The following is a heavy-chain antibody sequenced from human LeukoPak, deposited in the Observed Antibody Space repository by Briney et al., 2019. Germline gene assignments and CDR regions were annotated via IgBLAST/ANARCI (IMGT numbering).Heavy chain of an antibody. CDR1: GFAFRVYG. CDR2: INANSGTT. Sequence: PGGSLRLTCTASGFAFRVYGVSWLRQPPGKGLEWVSTINANSGTTSYAASVRGRFTISRDNSKNALYLQLNTLRADDTATYYCAKPISGGLAVTCDWFHPWGRGTLVVVSS. V-gene: IGHV3-23*01. D-gene: IGHD6-19*01. CDR3: AKPISGGLAVTCDWFHP. J-gene: IGHJ5*01.